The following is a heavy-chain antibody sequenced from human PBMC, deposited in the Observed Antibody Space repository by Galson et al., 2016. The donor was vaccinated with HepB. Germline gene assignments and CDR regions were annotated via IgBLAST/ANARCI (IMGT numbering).Heavy chain of an antibody. J-gene: IGHJ4*02. D-gene: IGHD1-26*01. CDR3: ARQGPSCCGRSCSPGDY. Sequence: SLRLSCAASGFTFRTSPMSWLRQAPGKGLEWVSAISPNGANKYYADSVKGRFTISRDNSQDTLYLQMNSLRAEDTAVYYCARQGPSCCGRSCSPGDYWGQGALVTVSS. V-gene: IGHV3-23*01. CDR1: GFTFRTSP. CDR2: ISPNGANK.